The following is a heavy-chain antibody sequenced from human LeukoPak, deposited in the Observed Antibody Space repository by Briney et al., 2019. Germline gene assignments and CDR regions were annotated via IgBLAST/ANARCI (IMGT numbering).Heavy chain of an antibody. CDR3: ARTAFTVRGVMSYYYYMDV. V-gene: IGHV1-46*01. CDR1: GYTFTSYY. D-gene: IGHD3-10*01. J-gene: IGHJ6*03. Sequence: ASVKVSCKASGYTFTSYYMHWVRQAPGQGLEWMGIINPSGGSTSYAQKFQGRVTMTRDRSTSTAYMEVSRLRPADTPVYYCARTAFTVRGVMSYYYYMDVWGKGTTVTISS. CDR2: INPSGGST.